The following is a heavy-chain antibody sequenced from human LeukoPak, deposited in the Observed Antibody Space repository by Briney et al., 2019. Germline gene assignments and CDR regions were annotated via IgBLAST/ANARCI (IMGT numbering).Heavy chain of an antibody. Sequence: SETLSLTCTVSGGSISSYYWSWSRQPPGKGLEWIGYISYSGSTNYNPSLKSRVSISVDTSKNQFSLKLSSVTAADTAVYFCARALTGTTGYFDCWGQGTLVTVSS. CDR1: GGSISSYY. CDR2: ISYSGST. J-gene: IGHJ4*02. D-gene: IGHD1-20*01. V-gene: IGHV4-59*01. CDR3: ARALTGTTGYFDC.